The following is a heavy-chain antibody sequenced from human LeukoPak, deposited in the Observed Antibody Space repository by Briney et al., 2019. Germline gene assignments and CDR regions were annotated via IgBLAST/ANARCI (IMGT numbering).Heavy chain of an antibody. CDR2: IYSGGST. CDR3: ARDFTYYYDSSGLDP. V-gene: IGHV3-66*02. D-gene: IGHD3-22*01. Sequence: GGSLRLSCAASGFTVSSNYMSWVRQAPGKGLEWVSGIYSGGSTYYADSVKGRFTISRDNSKNTLYLQMNSLRAEDTAVYYCARDFTYYYDSSGLDPWGQGTMVTVSS. J-gene: IGHJ5*02. CDR1: GFTVSSNY.